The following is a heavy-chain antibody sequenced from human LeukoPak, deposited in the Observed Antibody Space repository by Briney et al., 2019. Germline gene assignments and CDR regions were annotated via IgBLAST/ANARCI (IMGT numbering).Heavy chain of an antibody. Sequence: KPSETLSLTRIVSGDSVSGYYWNWIRQPPGKGLEWIGYTHHSGNTLYNPSLKSRVTTSVDTSKNQFSLSLSSVTAADTAVYYCARWEVRLNAFEMWGQGTMVTVSS. J-gene: IGHJ3*02. CDR3: ARWEVRLNAFEM. V-gene: IGHV4-59*02. CDR2: THHSGNT. D-gene: IGHD3-10*01. CDR1: GDSVSGYY.